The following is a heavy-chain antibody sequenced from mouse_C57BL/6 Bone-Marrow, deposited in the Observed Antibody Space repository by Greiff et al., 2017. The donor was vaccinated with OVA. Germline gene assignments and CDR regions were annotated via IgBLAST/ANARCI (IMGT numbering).Heavy chain of an antibody. CDR2: ISSGSSTI. Sequence: EVHLVESGGGLVKPGGSLKLSCAASGFTFSDYGMHWVRQAPEKGLEWVAYISSGSSTIYYADTVKGRFTISRDNAKNTLFLQMTSLRSEDTAMYYCARPDGNYWYFDVWGTGTTVTVSS. J-gene: IGHJ1*03. CDR1: GFTFSDYG. CDR3: ARPDGNYWYFDV. D-gene: IGHD2-1*01. V-gene: IGHV5-17*01.